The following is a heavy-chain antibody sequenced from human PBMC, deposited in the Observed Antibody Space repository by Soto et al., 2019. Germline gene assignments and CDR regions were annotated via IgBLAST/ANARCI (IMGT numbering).Heavy chain of an antibody. D-gene: IGHD6-19*01. CDR3: ARSYSSGWYRDYYYYCGMDV. J-gene: IGHJ6*02. Sequence: GGSLRLSCAASGFTFSSYGMHWVRQAPGKGLEWVAVISYDGSNKYYADSVKGRFTISRDNSKNTLYLQMNSLRAEDTAVYYCARSYSSGWYRDYYYYCGMDVWGQGTTVTVSS. CDR2: ISYDGSNK. CDR1: GFTFSSYG. V-gene: IGHV3-30*03.